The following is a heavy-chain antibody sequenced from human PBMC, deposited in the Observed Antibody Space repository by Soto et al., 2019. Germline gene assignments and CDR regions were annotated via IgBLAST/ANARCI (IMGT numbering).Heavy chain of an antibody. Sequence: PSETLSLTCTVSGGSVSSGDYFWSWLRQSPGKRLEWIAYIYYSGSTNYNPSLKSRATISVDTSKSQVSLTLTSMTAADAALYYCARSPNYYYYGFDVWGQGTAFTVSS. CDR1: GGSVSSGDYF. CDR3: ARSPNYYYYGFDV. J-gene: IGHJ6*02. D-gene: IGHD3-10*01. V-gene: IGHV4-61*08. CDR2: IYYSGST.